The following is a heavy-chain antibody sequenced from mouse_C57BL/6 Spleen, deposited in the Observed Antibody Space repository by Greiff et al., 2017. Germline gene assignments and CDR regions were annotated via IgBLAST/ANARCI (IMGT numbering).Heavy chain of an antibody. D-gene: IGHD2-3*01. CDR3: ARQRIYDGYHWYFDV. J-gene: IGHJ1*03. CDR1: GYTFTSYW. Sequence: KQSCKASGYTFTSYWMHWVKQRPGRGLEWIGRIDPNSGGTKYNEKFKSKATLTVDKPSSTAYMQLSSLTSEDSAVYYCARQRIYDGYHWYFDVWGTGTTVTVSS. V-gene: IGHV1-72*01. CDR2: IDPNSGGT.